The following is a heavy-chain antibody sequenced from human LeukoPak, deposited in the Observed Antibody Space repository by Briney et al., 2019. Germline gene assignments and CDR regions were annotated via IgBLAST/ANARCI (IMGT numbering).Heavy chain of an antibody. J-gene: IGHJ4*02. CDR3: ARARGPTSFDY. D-gene: IGHD3-10*01. CDR1: GFTFSNYW. CDR2: INPDGSTT. V-gene: IGHV3-74*01. Sequence: GGSLRLSCAASGFTFSNYWMHWVRQDPGKGLVWVSFINPDGSTTNYADSVKGRFTISRDNAKNALYLQMNSLRAEDTAVYYCARARGPTSFDYWGQGTLVTVSS.